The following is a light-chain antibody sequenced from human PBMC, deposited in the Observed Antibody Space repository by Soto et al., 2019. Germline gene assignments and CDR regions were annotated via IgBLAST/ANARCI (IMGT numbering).Light chain of an antibody. CDR2: LGS. CDR1: QSLLHSSGYKY. V-gene: IGKV2-28*01. J-gene: IGKJ5*01. Sequence: DIVMTQSPLSLSVTPGEPATISCRSSQSLLHSSGYKYLDWYLQKPGQSPQLLIYLGSNRASGVPDRFSGSGSGTDFTLKISRVEAEDVGVYYCMQALQTPFTFGQGTRLEIK. CDR3: MQALQTPFT.